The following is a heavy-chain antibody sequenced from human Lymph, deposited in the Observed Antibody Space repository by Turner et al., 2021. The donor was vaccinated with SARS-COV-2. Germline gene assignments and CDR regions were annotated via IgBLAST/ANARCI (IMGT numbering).Heavy chain of an antibody. CDR1: GFTFSSYA. CDR2: ISYDESDK. J-gene: IGHJ4*02. V-gene: IGHV3-30*04. CDR3: ARDRDSSGWVDY. D-gene: IGHD3-22*01. Sequence: QVQLVESGGGVVQPGRSLRRYCAASGFTFSSYAMHWVRQAPGKGLEWVAFISYDESDKYYADSVKGRFTFSRDNSKNTLYLRMNSLRAEDTAVYNCARDRDSSGWVDYWGQGTLVTVSS.